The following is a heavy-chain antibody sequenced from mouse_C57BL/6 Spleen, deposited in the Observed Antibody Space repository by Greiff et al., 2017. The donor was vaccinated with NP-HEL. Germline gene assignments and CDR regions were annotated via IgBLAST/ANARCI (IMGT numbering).Heavy chain of an antibody. J-gene: IGHJ4*01. CDR2: ISYDGSN. CDR3: ARAAVKGYAMDY. Sequence: ESGPGLVKPSQSLSLTCSVTGYSITSGYYWNWIRQFPGNKLEWMGYISYDGSNNYNPSLKNRISITRDTSKNQFFLKLNSVTTEDTATYYSARAAVKGYAMDYWGQGTSVTVSS. CDR1: GYSITSGYY. V-gene: IGHV3-6*01. D-gene: IGHD3-3*01.